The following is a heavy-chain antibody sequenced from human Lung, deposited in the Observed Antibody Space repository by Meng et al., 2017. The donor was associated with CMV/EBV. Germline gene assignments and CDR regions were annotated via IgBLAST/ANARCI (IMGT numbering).Heavy chain of an antibody. V-gene: IGHV3-53*01. J-gene: IGHJ3*02. CDR1: GFTVSSNY. D-gene: IGHD3-22*01. CDR3: ARHNTYYYDAFLGTFDI. Sequence: SXAASGFTVSSNYMSWVRQAPGKGLEWVSVIYSGGSTYYADSVKGRSTISRDNFKNTLYLQMNSLRAEDTAVYYCARHNTYYYDAFLGTFDIWGQGTXVTVSS. CDR2: IYSGGST.